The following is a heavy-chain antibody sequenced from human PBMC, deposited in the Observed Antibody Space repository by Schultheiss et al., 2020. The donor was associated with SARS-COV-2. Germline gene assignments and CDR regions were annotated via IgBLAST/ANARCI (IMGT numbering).Heavy chain of an antibody. CDR3: ARGGNPLYGDYFAEYFQH. J-gene: IGHJ1*01. D-gene: IGHD4-17*01. Sequence: SQTLSLTCTVSGGSISSSSYYWGWIRQPPGKGLEWIGSIYYSGSTYYNPSLKSRVTISVDTSKNQFSLKLSSVTAADTAVYYCARGGNPLYGDYFAEYFQHWGLGTLVTVSS. CDR2: IYYSGST. CDR1: GGSISSSSYY. V-gene: IGHV4-39*07.